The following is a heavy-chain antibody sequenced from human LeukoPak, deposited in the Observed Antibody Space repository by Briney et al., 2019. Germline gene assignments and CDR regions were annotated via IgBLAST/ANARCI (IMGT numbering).Heavy chain of an antibody. J-gene: IGHJ4*02. D-gene: IGHD3/OR15-3a*01. CDR3: TREGLGYCFDY. V-gene: IGHV1-46*01. CDR1: VGTFSSYA. Sequence: ASVKVSCKASVGTFSSYAISWVRQAPGQGLEWMGIINPSGGSTTYAQKFQGRVTMTRDTSTSTVYMQLSSLRSEDTAVYYCTREGLGYCFDYWGQGTLVTVSS. CDR2: INPSGGST.